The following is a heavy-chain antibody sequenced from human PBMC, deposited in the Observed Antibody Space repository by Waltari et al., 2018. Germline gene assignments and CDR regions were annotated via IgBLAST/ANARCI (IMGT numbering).Heavy chain of an antibody. J-gene: IGHJ4*02. V-gene: IGHV3-30-3*01. CDR1: GFTFSSYA. CDR2: ISYDGSNK. Sequence: QVQLVESGGGVVQPGRSLRLSCAASGFTFSSYAMPWVRPRPGKGLEWVAVISYDGSNKYYADSVKGRFTISRDNSKNTLYVQMNSLRAEDTAVYYCARDPEWLLSGYYFDYWGQGTLVTVSS. CDR3: ARDPEWLLSGYYFDY. D-gene: IGHD3-3*01.